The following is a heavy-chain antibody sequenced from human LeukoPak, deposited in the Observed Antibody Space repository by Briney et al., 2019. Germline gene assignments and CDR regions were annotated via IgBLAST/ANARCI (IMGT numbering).Heavy chain of an antibody. J-gene: IGHJ6*02. CDR1: GGSISSYY. CDR3: ARSRNDLMSYYFYGMDV. D-gene: IGHD1-1*01. V-gene: IGHV4-4*07. CDR2: VYISEST. Sequence: KPSETLSLTCTVSGGSISSYYWSWIRQSAGKALEWLGGVYISESTNYNSSLKSRVTMSVDTSKNQFSLKLSSVTAADTAVYYCARSRNDLMSYYFYGMDVWGQGTTVTVSS.